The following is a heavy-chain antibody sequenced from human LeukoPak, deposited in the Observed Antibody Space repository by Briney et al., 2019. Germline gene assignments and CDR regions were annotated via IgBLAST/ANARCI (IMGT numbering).Heavy chain of an antibody. CDR2: IYYSGST. V-gene: IGHV4-59*01. J-gene: IGHJ4*02. Sequence: SETLSLTCTVSGDSISSYYWSWIRQPPGKGLEWIGYIYYSGSTNYNPSLKSRVTMSVDTSKNQFSLKLSSVTAADTAVYYCARGMDYYGSGSRSFDYRGQGTLVTVSS. CDR3: ARGMDYYGSGSRSFDY. CDR1: GDSISSYY. D-gene: IGHD3-10*01.